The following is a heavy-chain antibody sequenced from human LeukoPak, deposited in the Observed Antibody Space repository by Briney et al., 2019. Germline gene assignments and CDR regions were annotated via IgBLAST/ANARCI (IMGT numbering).Heavy chain of an antibody. V-gene: IGHV3-23*01. J-gene: IGHJ6*03. CDR2: ISGSGDRT. D-gene: IGHD3-10*01. Sequence: TGGSLTLTCAASGFTFNSYAMSWVRQAPGKGLEWVSAISGSGDRTFYADSVKGRLTIYRDNSKNTFYLQLNTVRAEDTALYYCARGGTNYYYMDVWGNGTTVTVSS. CDR3: ARGGTNYYYMDV. CDR1: GFTFNSYA.